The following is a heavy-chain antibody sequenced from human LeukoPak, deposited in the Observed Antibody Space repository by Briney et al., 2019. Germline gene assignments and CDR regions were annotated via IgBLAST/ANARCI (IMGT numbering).Heavy chain of an antibody. V-gene: IGHV3-23*01. D-gene: IGHD3-10*01. CDR3: AKTGFTSGSGFGY. CDR1: GFTFSSYA. J-gene: IGHJ4*02. CDR2: ISGSGGTT. Sequence: PGGSLRLPCAASGFTFSSYAMSWVRQAPGKGLEWVSAISGSGGTTYYADSVKGRFTISRDNSKNTLYLQMNSLRAEDTAVHYCAKTGFTSGSGFGYWGQGTLVTVSS.